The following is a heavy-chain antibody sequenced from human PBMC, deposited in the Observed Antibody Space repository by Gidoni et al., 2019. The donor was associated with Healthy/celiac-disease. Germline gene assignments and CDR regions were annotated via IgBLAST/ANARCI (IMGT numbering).Heavy chain of an antibody. CDR3: ASPVATIPKGTGGY. J-gene: IGHJ4*02. Sequence: QVQLVESGGGVVQPGRSLRLSCAASRFTFSSYAMHWVRQAPGKGLEWVAVISYDGSNKYYADSVKGRFTISRDNSKNTLYLQMNSLRAEDTAVYYCASPVATIPKGTGGYWGQGTLVTVSS. CDR1: RFTFSSYA. D-gene: IGHD5-12*01. CDR2: ISYDGSNK. V-gene: IGHV3-30*04.